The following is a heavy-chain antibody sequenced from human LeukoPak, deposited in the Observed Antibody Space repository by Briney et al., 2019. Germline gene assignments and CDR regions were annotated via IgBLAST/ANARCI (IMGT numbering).Heavy chain of an antibody. CDR2: IYPGDSDT. CDR1: GYSFTSYW. J-gene: IGHJ4*02. V-gene: IGHV5-51*01. Sequence: PGESLKISCKGSGYSFTSYWIGWVRQMPGKGLEWMGIIYPGDSDTRYSPSFQGQVTISADKSISTAYLQWSSLKAPDTAMYYCARERVSDDYVWGSYWNWGQGALVTVSS. D-gene: IGHD3-16*01. CDR3: ARERVSDDYVWGSYWN.